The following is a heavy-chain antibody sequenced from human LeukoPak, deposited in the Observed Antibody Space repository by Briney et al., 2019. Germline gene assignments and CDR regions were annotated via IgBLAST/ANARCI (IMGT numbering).Heavy chain of an antibody. D-gene: IGHD6-13*01. Sequence: SETLSLTCSVSGGSISSGGYYWSWIRQHPGKGLEWIGYIYYSGSTYYNPSLQSRVTISVDTSKNQFSLKLSSVTAADTAVYYCAREIAAAFGILDYWGQGTLVTVSS. V-gene: IGHV4-31*03. CDR3: AREIAAAFGILDY. J-gene: IGHJ4*02. CDR2: IYYSGST. CDR1: GGSISSGGYY.